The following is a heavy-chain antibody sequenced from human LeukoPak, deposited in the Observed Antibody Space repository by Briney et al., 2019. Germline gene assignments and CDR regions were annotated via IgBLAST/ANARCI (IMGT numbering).Heavy chain of an antibody. D-gene: IGHD6-13*01. CDR2: INHSGST. J-gene: IGHJ5*02. V-gene: IGHV4-34*01. CDR1: GGSFSGYY. CDR3: ARDPGIAAAVSWFDP. Sequence: SETLSLTCAVYGGSFSGYYWSWIRQPPGKGLEWIGEINHSGSTNYNPSLKSRVTISVGTSKNQFSLKLSSVTAADTAAYYCARDPGIAAAVSWFDPWGQGTLVTVSS.